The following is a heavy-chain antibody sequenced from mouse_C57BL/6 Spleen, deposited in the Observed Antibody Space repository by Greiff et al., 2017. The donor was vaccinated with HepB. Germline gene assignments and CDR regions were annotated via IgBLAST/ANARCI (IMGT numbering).Heavy chain of an antibody. CDR2: ILPGSGST. CDR1: GYTFTGYW. J-gene: IGHJ3*01. V-gene: IGHV1-9*01. Sequence: VQRVESGAELMKPGASVKLSCKATGYTFTGYWIEWVKQRPGHGLEWIGEILPGSGSTNYNEKFKGKATFTADTSSNTAYMQLSSLTTEDSAIDYCASGGNYVRFAYWGQGTLVTVSA. CDR3: ASGGNYVRFAY. D-gene: IGHD2-1*01.